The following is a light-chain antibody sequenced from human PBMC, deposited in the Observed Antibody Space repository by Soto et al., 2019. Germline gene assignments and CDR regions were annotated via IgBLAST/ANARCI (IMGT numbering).Light chain of an antibody. V-gene: IGKV3-20*01. CDR2: ASS. J-gene: IGKJ2*01. Sequence: EIVLTQSPGTLSLFPGERVTLSCRASQPLSSSFVAWYQQKPGQAPRLLIYASSTRATGIPDRFSGSGSGTDFTLTITRLDPEDFAVYYCQQFGISPRTFGQGTKLE. CDR1: QPLSSSF. CDR3: QQFGISPRT.